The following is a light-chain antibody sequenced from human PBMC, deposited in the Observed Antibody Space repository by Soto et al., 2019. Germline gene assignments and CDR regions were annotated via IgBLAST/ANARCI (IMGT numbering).Light chain of an antibody. J-gene: IGKJ1*01. CDR1: PYVSTY. V-gene: IGKV1-39*01. Sequence: IQMTPSPSSLSASVGDRVTISCRASPYVSTYLNWYQHKGGRAPKLLIYAASSLQGGVPSRFSGSGSGTDFNLTISILQPEDFATYYCQQSYTHPWTFGQGTKVDIK. CDR2: AAS. CDR3: QQSYTHPWT.